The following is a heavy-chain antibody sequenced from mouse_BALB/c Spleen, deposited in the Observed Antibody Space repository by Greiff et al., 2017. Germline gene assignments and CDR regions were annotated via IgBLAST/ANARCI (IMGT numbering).Heavy chain of an antibody. CDR3: EREIRPRERAWFDY. D-gene: IGHD2-10*02. Sequence: VQLQQSGPELVKPGASVKMSCKASGYTFTSYDMHWVKQKPGQGLEWIGYINPYNDGTNYNEKFKGKATLTSDKSSSTAYMELSSLTSEDSAVYYCEREIRPRERAWFDYWGQGTLVTVSA. V-gene: IGHV1-14*01. CDR1: GYTFTSYD. CDR2: INPYNDGT. J-gene: IGHJ3*01.